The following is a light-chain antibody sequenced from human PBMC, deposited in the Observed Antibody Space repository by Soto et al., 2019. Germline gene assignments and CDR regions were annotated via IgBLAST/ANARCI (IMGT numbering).Light chain of an antibody. CDR3: QQYNSYSYT. J-gene: IGKJ2*01. Sequence: DIPMTQSPSTLSASVGDRVTITCRASQSISSWLAWYQQKPGKAPKLLIYDASSLESGVPSRFSGSGSGTEFTLTISSLQPEDFATYYCQQYNSYSYTFGQGTKLEIK. CDR2: DAS. V-gene: IGKV1-5*01. CDR1: QSISSW.